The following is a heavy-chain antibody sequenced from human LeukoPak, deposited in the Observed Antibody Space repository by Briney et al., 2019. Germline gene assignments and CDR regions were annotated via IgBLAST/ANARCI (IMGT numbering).Heavy chain of an antibody. CDR2: IYYSGST. CDR1: GGSINSYY. J-gene: IGHJ4*02. D-gene: IGHD4-17*01. Sequence: SETLSLTCTVSGGSINSYYWSWIRQPPGKGLEWIGYIYYSGSTENNPSLKSRVTVSVDTSKNQFSLNLSSVTAADTAVYYCARDPTGAYWGQGTLVTVSS. CDR3: ARDPTGAY. V-gene: IGHV4-59*01.